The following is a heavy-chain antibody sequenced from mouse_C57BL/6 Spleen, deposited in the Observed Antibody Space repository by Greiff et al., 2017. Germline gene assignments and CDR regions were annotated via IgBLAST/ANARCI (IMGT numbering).Heavy chain of an antibody. V-gene: IGHV1-80*01. Sequence: QVQLKESGAELVKPGASVKISCKASGYAFSSYWMNWVKQRPGKGLEWIGQIYPGDGDTNYNGKFKGKDTLTADKSSSTAYMQLSSLTSEDSAVYFCAREKDRAFDDWGQGTTLTVSS. CDR3: AREKDRAFDD. CDR1: GYAFSSYW. J-gene: IGHJ2*01. D-gene: IGHD3-2*01. CDR2: IYPGDGDT.